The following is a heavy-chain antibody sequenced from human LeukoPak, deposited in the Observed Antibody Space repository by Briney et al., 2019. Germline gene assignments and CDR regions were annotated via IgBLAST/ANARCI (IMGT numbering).Heavy chain of an antibody. CDR1: GFTVSSNH. CDR3: ASQSSSWYGFDY. CDR2: IYSGGGT. Sequence: GGSLRLSCAASGFTVSSNHMSWVRQGPGKGLEWVSVIYSGGGTNYADSVKGRFTISRDNSKNTLYLQMNSLRAEDTAVYYCASQSSSWYGFDYWGQGTLVTVSS. J-gene: IGHJ4*02. V-gene: IGHV3-53*01. D-gene: IGHD6-13*01.